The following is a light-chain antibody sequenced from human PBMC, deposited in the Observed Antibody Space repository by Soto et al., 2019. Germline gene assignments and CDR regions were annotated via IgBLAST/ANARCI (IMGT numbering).Light chain of an antibody. Sequence: QSALTQPPSASGSPGQSVTISCTGTSSDVGGYNYVSWYQQHPGKAPKLIISEVTKRPSGVPDRFSASKSGNTASLTVSGLQTEDEADYYCMSYAGRDIRVFGGGTKLTVL. CDR2: EVT. CDR3: MSYAGRDIRV. CDR1: SSDVGGYNY. V-gene: IGLV2-8*01. J-gene: IGLJ3*02.